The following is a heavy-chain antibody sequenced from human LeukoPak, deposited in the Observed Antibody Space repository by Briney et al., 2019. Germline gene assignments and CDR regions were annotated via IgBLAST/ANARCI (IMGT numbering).Heavy chain of an antibody. CDR3: ARDRRYYGMDV. CDR1: GFSFSSYG. Sequence: GGSLRLSCAASGFSFSSYGMHWVRQAPGKGLEWVAVIWYDGSNKYYADSVKGRFTISRDNSKNTLYLQMNSLRAEDTAVYYCARDRRYYGMDVWGQGTTVTVSS. CDR2: IWYDGSNK. J-gene: IGHJ6*02. V-gene: IGHV3-33*01.